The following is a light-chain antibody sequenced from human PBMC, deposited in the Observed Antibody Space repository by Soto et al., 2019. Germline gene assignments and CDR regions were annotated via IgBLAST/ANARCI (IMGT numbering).Light chain of an antibody. CDR1: ISDVGDYKY. V-gene: IGLV2-8*01. J-gene: IGLJ2*01. Sequence: QSALTQPPSASGSPGQSVTISCTVTISDVGDYKYVSWYQHHPGKAPKLLIYQVSKRPSGVPDRFSGSKSGNTASLTVSGLQAEDEADYYCSSDTGSRSVVFGGGTKLTVL. CDR3: SSDTGSRSVV. CDR2: QVS.